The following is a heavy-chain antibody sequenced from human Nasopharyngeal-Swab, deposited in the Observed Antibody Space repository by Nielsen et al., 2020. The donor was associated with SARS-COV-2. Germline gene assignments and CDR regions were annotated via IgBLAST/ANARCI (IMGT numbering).Heavy chain of an antibody. J-gene: IGHJ4*02. CDR3: ARQRYFDA. CDR1: GDSISSYY. CDR2: IYSSGST. Sequence: SETLSLTCTVSGDSISSYYWSWIRQPPGRGLEWIGYIYSSGSTNYNPSLKSRVTISVDTSKNQFSLKLNSVTAADTAVYYCARQRYFDAWGQGTLVTVSS. V-gene: IGHV4-59*08. D-gene: IGHD3-9*01.